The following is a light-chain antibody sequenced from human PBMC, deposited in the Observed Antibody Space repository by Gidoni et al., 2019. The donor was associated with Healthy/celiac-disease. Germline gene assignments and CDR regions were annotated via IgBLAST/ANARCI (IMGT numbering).Light chain of an antibody. V-gene: IGKV1D-8*01. CDR2: DAS. Sequence: GDRVTISCRISQCISSYLAWYQQKPGKAPELLIYDASTLESGVPARFSGSGSGTDFTLTISSLQPEDFATYYCQQYYSLHTFGQGTKVDIK. CDR1: QCISSY. J-gene: IGKJ3*01. CDR3: QQYYSLHT.